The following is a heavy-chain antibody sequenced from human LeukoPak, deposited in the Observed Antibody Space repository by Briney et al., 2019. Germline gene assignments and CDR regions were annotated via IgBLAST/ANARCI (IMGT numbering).Heavy chain of an antibody. CDR3: AATKTFRRLGY. D-gene: IGHD2/OR15-2a*01. CDR1: GGSISSYY. CDR2: IYYSGST. V-gene: IGHV4-59*08. J-gene: IGHJ4*02. Sequence: SETLSLTCTVSGGSISSYYWSWIRQSPGKGLEWIGYIYYSGSTNYNPSLKSRVTISVDTSKNQFSLKLTSVTATDTAVYYCAATKTFRRLGYWGQGTLVTVSS.